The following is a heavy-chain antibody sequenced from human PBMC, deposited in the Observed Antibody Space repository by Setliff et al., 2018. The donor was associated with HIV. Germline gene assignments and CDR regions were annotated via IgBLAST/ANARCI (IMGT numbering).Heavy chain of an antibody. J-gene: IGHJ4*02. CDR3: ARDYFPHSRRNFGSGDYFHF. Sequence: ASVKVSCKAPGYTFIDYFIHWVRQAPGQGLEWMAYINPNSGDSKTAQKFQGRVTVTRDTSIATAYMELSSLTSGDTAVYHCARDYFPHSRRNFGSGDYFHFWGQGSRVTV. CDR1: GYTFIDYF. D-gene: IGHD3-10*01. V-gene: IGHV1-2*02. CDR2: INPNSGDS.